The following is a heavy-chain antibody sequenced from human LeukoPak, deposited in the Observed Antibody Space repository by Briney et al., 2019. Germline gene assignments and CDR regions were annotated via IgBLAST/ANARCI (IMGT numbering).Heavy chain of an antibody. J-gene: IGHJ6*02. Sequence: ASVKVSCKASGDTFAGYYIHWVRQAPGQGPEWMGWINPNSGGTNFAQKFQGRVTMTRDTSISTAYMELSRLRSDDTAVYYCSRTDGSGLYYYYSGMDFWGQGTTVTVSS. D-gene: IGHD3-10*01. V-gene: IGHV1-2*02. CDR3: SRTDGSGLYYYYSGMDF. CDR2: INPNSGGT. CDR1: GDTFAGYY.